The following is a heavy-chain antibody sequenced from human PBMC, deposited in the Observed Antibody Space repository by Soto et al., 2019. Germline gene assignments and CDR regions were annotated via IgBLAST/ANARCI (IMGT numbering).Heavy chain of an antibody. CDR1: GGSISSSSYY. CDR3: ARHTVTADY. J-gene: IGHJ4*02. V-gene: IGHV4-39*01. D-gene: IGHD4-17*01. CDR2: IYYSGST. Sequence: SETLSLTCTVSGGSISSSSYYWGWIRQPPGKGLEWIGSIYYSGSTYYNPSLKSRVTISVDTSKNQFSLKLSSVTAADTAVYYCARHTVTADYWGQGTLVTVSS.